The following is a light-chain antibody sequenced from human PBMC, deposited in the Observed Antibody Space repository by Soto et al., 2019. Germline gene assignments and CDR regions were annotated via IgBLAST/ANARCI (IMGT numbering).Light chain of an antibody. CDR3: QVWDSSSDHYV. CDR2: YDD. CDR1: NIGSKS. V-gene: IGLV3-21*04. J-gene: IGLJ1*01. Sequence: SYELTQPPSVSVAPGKTATITCGGTNIGSKSVHWYQQKPGQAPVLVIYYDDDRPSGIPERFSGSNSGNTATLTISRVEAGDEADYYCQVWDSSSDHYVFGTGTKLTVL.